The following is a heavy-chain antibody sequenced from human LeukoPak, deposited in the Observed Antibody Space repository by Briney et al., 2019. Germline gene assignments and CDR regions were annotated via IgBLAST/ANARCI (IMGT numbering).Heavy chain of an antibody. CDR2: ISAYNGNT. CDR1: GYTFTSYG. V-gene: IGHV1-18*01. Sequence: GASVKVSCKASGYTFTSYGISWVRQAPGQGREWMGWISAYNGNTNYAQKLQGRVTMTTDTSTSTAYMELRSLRSDDRAVYYCARDYLGGRWDYWGQGTLVTVSS. J-gene: IGHJ4*02. D-gene: IGHD1-26*01. CDR3: ARDYLGGRWDY.